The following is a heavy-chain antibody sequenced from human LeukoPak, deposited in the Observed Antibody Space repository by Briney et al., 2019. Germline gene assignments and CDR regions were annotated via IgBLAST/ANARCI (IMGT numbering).Heavy chain of an antibody. Sequence: PGGSLRLSCAASGFTFSSYSMNWVRQAPGKGLEWVSSISSSSGYIYYADSVKGRFTISRDNAKNSLYLQMNSLRAEDTAVYYCARDEDSGNHYGMDVWGQGTTVTVSS. V-gene: IGHV3-21*01. CDR1: GFTFSSYS. D-gene: IGHD3-10*01. CDR2: ISSSSGYI. CDR3: ARDEDSGNHYGMDV. J-gene: IGHJ6*02.